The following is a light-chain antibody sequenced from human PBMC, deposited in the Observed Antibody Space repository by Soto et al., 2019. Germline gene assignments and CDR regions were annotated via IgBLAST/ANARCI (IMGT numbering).Light chain of an antibody. J-gene: IGKJ1*01. V-gene: IGKV3-20*01. CDR3: QQYGGATRT. Sequence: IVLTQSPGTLSLSPGERATLSCRASQSGTTQLAWSQQKPGQAPRLIIHGPSSRATGVPDRITGSGSGTDFTLSTSRLEPEDFAVYYCQQYGGATRTFGQGTKVEIK. CDR1: QSGTTQ. CDR2: GPS.